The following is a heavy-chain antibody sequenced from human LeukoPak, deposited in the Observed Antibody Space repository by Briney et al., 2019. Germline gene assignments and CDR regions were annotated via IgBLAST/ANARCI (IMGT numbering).Heavy chain of an antibody. CDR2: IWYDASNK. Sequence: GGSLRLSCAASGFTFSSYAMHWVRQAPGKGLEWVTFIWYDASNKYYAESVKGRSTISRDNSRNTLFLQMNSLRAEDTAIYYCATDISTHYFGSWGQGTLVTVSS. CDR3: ATDISTHYFGS. V-gene: IGHV3-33*08. J-gene: IGHJ4*02. CDR1: GFTFSSYA. D-gene: IGHD3-9*01.